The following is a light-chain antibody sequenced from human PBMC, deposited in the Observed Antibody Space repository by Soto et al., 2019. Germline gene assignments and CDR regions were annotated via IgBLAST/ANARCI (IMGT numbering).Light chain of an antibody. CDR3: QQYNMT. J-gene: IGKJ1*01. V-gene: IGKV1-5*03. CDR1: QSISSW. CDR2: KGS. Sequence: DIQMTQSPSTLSASVGDRVTITCRASQSISSWLAWYQQKPGKAPKLLIYKGSSLENGVPSRFSGSGSGTEFTLTISSLQPDDFATYYCQQYNMTFGQGTKVEIK.